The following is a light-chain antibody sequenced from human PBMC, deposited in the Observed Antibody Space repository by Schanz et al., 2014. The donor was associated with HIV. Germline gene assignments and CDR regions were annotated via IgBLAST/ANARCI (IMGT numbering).Light chain of an antibody. Sequence: ENVLTQSPRTLSYSPGDRVTFSCRASQIIDNNWLAWYQHKTGQAPRLLISGAVNRATGVPDRFSGSGAGRDFTLTITRLEPEDFAVYYCLQYGSSPRTFGQGAKLEIK. CDR2: GAV. CDR3: LQYGSSPRT. J-gene: IGKJ2*01. CDR1: QIIDNNW. V-gene: IGKV3-20*01.